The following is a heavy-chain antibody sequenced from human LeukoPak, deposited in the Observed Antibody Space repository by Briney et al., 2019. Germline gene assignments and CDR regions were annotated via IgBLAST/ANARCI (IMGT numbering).Heavy chain of an antibody. Sequence: GGSLRLSCAASGFTFSSYSMNWVRQAPGKGLEWVSSISSSSSYIYYADSVKGRITISRDNAKNSLYLQMNSLRAEDTAVYYCARWGSELPDDAFDIWGQGTMVTVSS. CDR1: GFTFSSYS. CDR3: ARWGSELPDDAFDI. CDR2: ISSSSSYI. V-gene: IGHV3-21*06. J-gene: IGHJ3*02. D-gene: IGHD6-25*01.